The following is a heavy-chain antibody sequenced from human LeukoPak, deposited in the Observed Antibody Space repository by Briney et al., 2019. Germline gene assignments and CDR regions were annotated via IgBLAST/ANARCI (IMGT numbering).Heavy chain of an antibody. CDR3: ARDKAVTTELTQYFQH. J-gene: IGHJ1*01. CDR1: GYTFTNYG. V-gene: IGHV1-18*01. CDR2: ISAYNSYT. D-gene: IGHD4-11*01. Sequence: GASVKVSCKTSGYTFTNYGVSWVRQAPGQGLEWMGWISAYNSYTNYAQKLQVRVTMSTDTSTSTAYMELRSLTSDDTAVYYCARDKAVTTELTQYFQHWGQGTLVTVSS.